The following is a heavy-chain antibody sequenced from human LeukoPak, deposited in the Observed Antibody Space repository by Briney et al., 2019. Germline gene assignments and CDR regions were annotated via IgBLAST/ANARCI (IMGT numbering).Heavy chain of an antibody. CDR1: GASITSDDYY. Sequence: PSETLSLTCSVSGASITSDDYYWSWIRQPPGTGLEWIGYIHYSGSTVYNPSLKSRVTISVDTSKNQFSLRLSSVAVADTAVYYCAREGRDFWSGSRGWFDPWGQGTLVTVSS. J-gene: IGHJ5*02. D-gene: IGHD3-3*01. V-gene: IGHV4-30-4*01. CDR3: AREGRDFWSGSRGWFDP. CDR2: IHYSGST.